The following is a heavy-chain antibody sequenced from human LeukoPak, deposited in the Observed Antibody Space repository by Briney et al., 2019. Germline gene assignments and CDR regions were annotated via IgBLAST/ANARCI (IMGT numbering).Heavy chain of an antibody. J-gene: IGHJ4*02. CDR1: GFTFSSYS. V-gene: IGHV3-21*01. Sequence: GGSLRLSCAASGFTFSSYSMNWVRQAPGKGLEWVSSISSSSSYIYYADSVKGRFTISRDNAKNSLYLRMNSLRAEDTAVYYCARGSYSSLGDYWGQGTLVTVSS. CDR3: ARGSYSSLGDY. D-gene: IGHD1-26*01. CDR2: ISSSSSYI.